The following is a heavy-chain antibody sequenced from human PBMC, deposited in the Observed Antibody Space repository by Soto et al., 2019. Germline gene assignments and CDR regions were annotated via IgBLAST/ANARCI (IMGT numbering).Heavy chain of an antibody. Sequence: VKVSCNASPYTFTSYAMHWVRQDAGQGLERMGWINAGNGNTKYSQTFQRSVTITRDPSASTAHMELSSLRSELSPFYYCARRIVDTETFAYWGQGNLVPVSS. CDR1: PYTFTSYA. D-gene: IGHD5-12*01. CDR2: INAGNGNT. CDR3: ARRIVDTETFAY. J-gene: IGHJ4*02. V-gene: IGHV1-3*01.